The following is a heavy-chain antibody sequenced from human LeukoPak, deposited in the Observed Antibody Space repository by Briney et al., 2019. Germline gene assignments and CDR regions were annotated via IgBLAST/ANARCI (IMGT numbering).Heavy chain of an antibody. CDR2: IYYSGST. D-gene: IGHD1-14*01. CDR3: ARDSGGFDY. CDR1: GGSISSDY. J-gene: IGHJ4*02. Sequence: PSETLSLTCSVSGGSISSDYWSWIRQPPGKGLEWIGYIYYSGSTNYNPSLKSRVTISVDTSKNQFSLKLSSVTAADTAVYYCARDSGGFDYWGQGTLVIVSS. V-gene: IGHV4-59*01.